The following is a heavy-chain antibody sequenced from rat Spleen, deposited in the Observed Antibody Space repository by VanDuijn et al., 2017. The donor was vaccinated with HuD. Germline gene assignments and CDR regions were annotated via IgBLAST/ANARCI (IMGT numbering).Heavy chain of an antibody. CDR3: AGHLDY. V-gene: IGHV5-22*01. CDR2: ISYEGSNT. Sequence: EVQLVESGGGIVQPGRSLKLPCAATGFTLSDYYMAWVRQAPKKGLEWVASISYEGSNTHYGDSVKGRFTISRDNAKTTLYLQMNSLRSEDTATYYCAGHLDYWGQGVMVTVSS. CDR1: GFTLSDYY. J-gene: IGHJ2*01.